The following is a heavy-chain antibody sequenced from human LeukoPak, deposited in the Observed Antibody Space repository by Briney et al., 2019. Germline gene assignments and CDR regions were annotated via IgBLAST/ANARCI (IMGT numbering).Heavy chain of an antibody. CDR3: ARGGIVGAPIEEYLFDY. Sequence: GGSLRLSCAASGFTFSSYSMNWVRQAPGKGLEWVSYISSSSSTIYYADSVKGRFTISRDNAKNSLYLQMNSLRAEDTAVYYCARGGIVGAPIEEYLFDYWGQGTLVTVSS. V-gene: IGHV3-48*04. CDR1: GFTFSSYS. J-gene: IGHJ4*02. D-gene: IGHD1-26*01. CDR2: ISSSSSTI.